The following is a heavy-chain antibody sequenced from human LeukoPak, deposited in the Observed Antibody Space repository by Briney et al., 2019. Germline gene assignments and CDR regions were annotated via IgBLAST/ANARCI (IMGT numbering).Heavy chain of an antibody. CDR3: TRGGGWLTDY. CDR2: IHYSGST. Sequence: PSETLSLTCTVSGGSVRSGSYYWSWIRQPPGKGLEWIGNIHYSGSTTYNPSLRSRVTISVDTSKDHFSLKLSSVTAADTAVYFCTRGGGWLTDYWGQGTLITVSS. CDR1: GGSVRSGSYY. V-gene: IGHV4-61*03. J-gene: IGHJ4*02. D-gene: IGHD6-19*01.